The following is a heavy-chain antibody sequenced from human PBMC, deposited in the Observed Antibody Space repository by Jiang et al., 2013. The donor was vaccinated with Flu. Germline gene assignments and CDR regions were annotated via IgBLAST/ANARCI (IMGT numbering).Heavy chain of an antibody. J-gene: IGHJ4*02. CDR2: ISGSGGST. D-gene: IGHD6-13*01. CDR1: GFTFSSYA. CDR3: AKDLGIGATGRYYFDY. Sequence: PGGSLRLSCAASGFTFSSYAMSWARQAPGKGLEWVSTISGSGGSTYYADSVKGRFTISRDKSKNTLYLQMNSLRAEDTAVYYCAKDLGIGATGRYYFDYWGQGTLVTVSS. V-gene: IGHV3-23*01.